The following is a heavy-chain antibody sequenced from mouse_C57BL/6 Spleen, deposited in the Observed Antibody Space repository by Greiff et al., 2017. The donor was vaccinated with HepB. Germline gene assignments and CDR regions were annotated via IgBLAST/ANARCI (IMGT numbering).Heavy chain of an antibody. J-gene: IGHJ1*03. D-gene: IGHD2-2*01. CDR1: GFTFSSYG. Sequence: EVNLVESGGDLVKPGGSLKLSCAASGFTFSSYGMSWVRQTPDKRLEWVATISSGGSYTYYPDSVKGRFTISRDNAKNTLYLQMSSLKSEDTAMYYCARQPDGYDGDWYFDVWGTGTTVTVSS. CDR2: ISSGGSYT. V-gene: IGHV5-6*01. CDR3: ARQPDGYDGDWYFDV.